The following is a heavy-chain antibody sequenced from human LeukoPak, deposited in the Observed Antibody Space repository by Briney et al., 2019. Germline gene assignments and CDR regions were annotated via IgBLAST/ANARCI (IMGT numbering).Heavy chain of an antibody. Sequence: SETLSLTCTVSGGSISSITYYWGWIRQPPGKGLEWIGRIYTSGSTNYNPSLKSRVTMSVDTSKNQFSLKLSSVTAADTAVYYCARDRRDYYDSSLAWFDPWGQGTLVTVSS. CDR3: ARDRRDYYDSSLAWFDP. V-gene: IGHV4-39*07. D-gene: IGHD3-22*01. J-gene: IGHJ5*02. CDR1: GGSISSITYY. CDR2: IYTSGST.